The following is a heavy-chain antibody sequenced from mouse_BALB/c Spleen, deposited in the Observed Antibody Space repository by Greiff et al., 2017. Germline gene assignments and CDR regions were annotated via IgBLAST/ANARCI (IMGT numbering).Heavy chain of an antibody. Sequence: EVQLHQSGPELVKPGASVKMSCKASGYTFTSYVMHWVKQKPGQGLEWIGYINPYNDGTKYNEKFKGKATLTSDKSSRTAYMELSSLTSEDSAVYYCARNYYGSSYWYFDVWGAGTTVTVSS. CDR2: INPYNDGT. CDR3: ARNYYGSSYWYFDV. V-gene: IGHV1-14*01. CDR1: GYTFTSYV. D-gene: IGHD1-1*01. J-gene: IGHJ1*01.